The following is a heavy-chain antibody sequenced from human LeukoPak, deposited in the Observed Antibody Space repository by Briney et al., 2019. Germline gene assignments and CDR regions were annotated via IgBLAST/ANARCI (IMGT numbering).Heavy chain of an antibody. CDR3: ASSSGSYWDYFDY. V-gene: IGHV4-59*08. Sequence: PSETLSLTCTVSGGSISSYYWSWIRQPPGKGLEWIGYIYYSGSTNYKPSLKSRVTISVDTSKNQFFLKLSSVTAADTAVYYCASSSGSYWDYFDYWGQGTLVTVSS. D-gene: IGHD1-26*01. CDR2: IYYSGST. J-gene: IGHJ4*02. CDR1: GGSISSYY.